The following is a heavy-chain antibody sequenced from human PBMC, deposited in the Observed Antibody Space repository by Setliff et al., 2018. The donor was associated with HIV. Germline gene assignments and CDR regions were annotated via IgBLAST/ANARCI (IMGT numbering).Heavy chain of an antibody. CDR2: ISAYDGET. Sequence: ASVKVSCKASNYTFTNYAITWVRQAPGQRPEWMGWISAYDGETKYAQEFHNRLSMTADTSTTTAYMDLRGLTSDDTGVYYCARVGLSAVPFPTVYWGQGTLVTVSS. J-gene: IGHJ4*02. V-gene: IGHV1-18*01. CDR3: ARVGLSAVPFPTVY. CDR1: NYTFTNYA. D-gene: IGHD4-4*01.